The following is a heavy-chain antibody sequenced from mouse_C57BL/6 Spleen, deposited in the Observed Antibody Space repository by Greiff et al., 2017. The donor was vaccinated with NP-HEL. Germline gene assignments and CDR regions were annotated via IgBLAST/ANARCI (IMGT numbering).Heavy chain of an antibody. CDR3: ARHMIYYDSSYYYAMDY. V-gene: IGHV1-19*01. Sequence: EVQLQQSGPVLVKPGASVKMSCKASGYTFTDYYMNWVKQSHGKSLEWIGVINPYNGGTSYNQKFKGKATLTVDKSSSTAYMELNSLTSEDSAVYYCARHMIYYDSSYYYAMDYWGQGTSVTVSS. CDR2: INPYNGGT. J-gene: IGHJ4*01. CDR1: GYTFTDYY. D-gene: IGHD2-4*01.